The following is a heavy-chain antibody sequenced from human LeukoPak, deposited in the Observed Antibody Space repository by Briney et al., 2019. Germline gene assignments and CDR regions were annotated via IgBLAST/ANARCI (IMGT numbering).Heavy chain of an antibody. Sequence: GSSVKVSCKASGYTFTTYTMHWVRQAPGQRLEWMGWINADTGNTKCSQEFQGRLTITRDTSASTVYMDLSSLKSEDMAVYYCARSGGSRGTLTPPGDFWGQGTLVTVSS. D-gene: IGHD2-15*01. J-gene: IGHJ4*02. CDR2: INADTGNT. CDR1: GYTFTTYT. CDR3: ARSGGSRGTLTPPGDF. V-gene: IGHV1-3*03.